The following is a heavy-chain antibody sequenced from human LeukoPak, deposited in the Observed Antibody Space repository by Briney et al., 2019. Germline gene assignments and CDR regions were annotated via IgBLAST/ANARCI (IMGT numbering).Heavy chain of an antibody. D-gene: IGHD1-26*01. V-gene: IGHV3-30*04. CDR3: TRDPILGAPDYFDY. J-gene: IGHJ4*02. CDR1: GFTFSSYA. Sequence: PGGSLRLSCAASGFTFSSYAMSWVRQAPGKGLEWVAVTSPDEGLKFYGDSVKGRFTISRDNSKNTMYLQMNNLREEDTAVYYCTRDPILGAPDYFDYWGQGTLVTVSS. CDR2: TSPDEGLK.